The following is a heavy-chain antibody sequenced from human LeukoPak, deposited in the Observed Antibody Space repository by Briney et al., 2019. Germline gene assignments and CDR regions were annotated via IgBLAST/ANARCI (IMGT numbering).Heavy chain of an antibody. CDR1: EVTFTNYA. CDR2: ISGSGAYS. CDR3: AKVFRVVVAATGDFDY. V-gene: IGHV3-23*01. Sequence: PGGSLRLSCAASEVTFTNYAMSWVRQVLGEGLEWLSDISGSGAYSYYADSVKGRFTISRDNSNYTVFLQMNSLRAEDTAVYYCAKVFRVVVAATGDFDYWGQGTLVTVSS. J-gene: IGHJ4*02. D-gene: IGHD2-15*01.